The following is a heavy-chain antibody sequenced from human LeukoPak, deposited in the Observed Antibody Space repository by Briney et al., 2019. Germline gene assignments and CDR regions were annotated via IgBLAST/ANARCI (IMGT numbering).Heavy chain of an antibody. CDR1: GGSISSGSYY. D-gene: IGHD2-15*01. CDR2: IYTSGST. Sequence: PSETLSLTCTVSGGSISSGSYYWSWIRQPAGKGLEWIGRIYTSGSTNYNPSLKSRVTISVDTSKNQFSLKLSSVTAADTAVYYCARCRVVAAGADFDYWGQGTLVTVSS. CDR3: ARCRVVAAGADFDY. V-gene: IGHV4-61*02. J-gene: IGHJ4*02.